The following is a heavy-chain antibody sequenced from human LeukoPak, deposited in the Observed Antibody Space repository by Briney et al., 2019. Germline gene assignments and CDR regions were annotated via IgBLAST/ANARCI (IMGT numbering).Heavy chain of an antibody. CDR1: GGTFSSYA. V-gene: IGHV1-69*06. CDR3: ARGTSSNYDILTGYYNVRQDAFDI. Sequence: SVKVSCKASGGTFSSYAISWVRQAPGQGLQWMGGIIPIFGTANYAQKFQGRVTITADKSTSTAYMELSSLRSEDTAVYYCARGTSSNYDILTGYYNVRQDAFDIWGQGTMVTVSS. J-gene: IGHJ3*02. D-gene: IGHD3-9*01. CDR2: IIPIFGTA.